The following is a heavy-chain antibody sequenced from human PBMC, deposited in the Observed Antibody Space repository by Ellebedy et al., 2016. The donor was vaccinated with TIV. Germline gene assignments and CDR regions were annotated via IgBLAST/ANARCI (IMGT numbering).Heavy chain of an antibody. D-gene: IGHD3-9*01. J-gene: IGHJ6*04. V-gene: IGHV4-39*07. CDR3: ANQYYDSVTADSGVDV. CDR1: GGSISSSNYY. Sequence: SETLSLTCTVSGGSISSSNYYWDWLRQPPGKGLEWIANIYYSGKTFYNPSLKSRVSLSLHTSKNQFSLQLSSVTAAATAVYYCANQYYDSVTADSGVDVWGKGTTVTVSS. CDR2: IYYSGKT.